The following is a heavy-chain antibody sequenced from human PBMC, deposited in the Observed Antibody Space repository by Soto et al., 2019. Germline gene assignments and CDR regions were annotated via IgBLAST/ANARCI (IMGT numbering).Heavy chain of an antibody. CDR2: IYPGDSDT. CDR1: GYSFTSYW. V-gene: IGHV5-51*01. D-gene: IGHD5-12*01. CDR3: ARQTDSGYDLGDAFDI. J-gene: IGHJ3*02. Sequence: GESLNISCKGSGYSFTSYWIGLVRQTPGKGLEWMGIIYPGDSDTRYSPSFQGQVTISADKSISTAYLQWSSLKASDTAMYYCARQTDSGYDLGDAFDIWGQGTMVTVSS.